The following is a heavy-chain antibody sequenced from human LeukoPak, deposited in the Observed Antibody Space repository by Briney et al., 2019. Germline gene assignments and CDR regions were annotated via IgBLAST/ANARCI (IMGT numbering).Heavy chain of an antibody. D-gene: IGHD5-18*01. J-gene: IGHJ4*02. V-gene: IGHV4-59*01. CDR3: ARGGYSYEARYYFDY. Sequence: KPSETLSLTCTVSGGSISNYYWSWIRQPPGKGLEWIGYIYYSGSTNYNPSLESRVTISVDTSKNQFSLKLSSVTAADTAVYYCARGGYSYEARYYFDYWGQGTLVTVSS. CDR1: GGSISNYY. CDR2: IYYSGST.